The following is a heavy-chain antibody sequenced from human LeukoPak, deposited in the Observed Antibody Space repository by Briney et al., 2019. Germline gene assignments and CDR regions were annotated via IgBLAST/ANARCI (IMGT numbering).Heavy chain of an antibody. D-gene: IGHD5-12*01. V-gene: IGHV3-23*01. Sequence: PGGSLRLSCAASGFTFSSYAMSWVRQAPGKGLEWVSAISGSGGSTYYADSVKGRFTISRDNSKNTLYLQMNSLRAEDTAVHYCAKGRRYSGYDSGSYYYYMDVWGKGTTVTVSS. J-gene: IGHJ6*03. CDR1: GFTFSSYA. CDR2: ISGSGGST. CDR3: AKGRRYSGYDSGSYYYYMDV.